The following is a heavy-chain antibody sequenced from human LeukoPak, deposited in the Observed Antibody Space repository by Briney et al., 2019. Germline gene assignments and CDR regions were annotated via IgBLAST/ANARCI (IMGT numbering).Heavy chain of an antibody. CDR1: GFTVSSNY. D-gene: IGHD2-15*01. CDR2: IYSGGST. Sequence: EGSLRLSCAASGFTVSSNYMSWVRQAPGKGLEWVSVIYSGGSTYYADSVKGRFTISRDNSKNTLYLQMNSLRAEDTAVYYCARDIDYYGMDVWGQGTTVTVSS. V-gene: IGHV3-66*01. J-gene: IGHJ6*02. CDR3: ARDIDYYGMDV.